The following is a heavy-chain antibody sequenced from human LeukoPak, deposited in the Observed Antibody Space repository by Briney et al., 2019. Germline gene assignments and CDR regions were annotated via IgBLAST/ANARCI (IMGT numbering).Heavy chain of an antibody. V-gene: IGHV1-2*02. CDR1: GYTFTGYY. CDR2: INPNSGGT. J-gene: IGHJ6*02. CDR3: ARESDILTGAKPFYGMDV. Sequence: ASVKVSCKASGYTFTGYYMHWVRQAPGQGLEWMGWINPNSGGTNYAQKFQGRVTMTRDTSTSTAYMELSRLRSDDTAVYYCARESDILTGAKPFYGMDVWGQGSTVTVSS. D-gene: IGHD3-9*01.